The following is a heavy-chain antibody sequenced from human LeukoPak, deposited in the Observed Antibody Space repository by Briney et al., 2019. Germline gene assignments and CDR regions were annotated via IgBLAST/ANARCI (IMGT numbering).Heavy chain of an antibody. CDR3: ARAIPYYDFWSGYHEGYNWFDP. CDR1: GGSFSDYY. J-gene: IGHJ5*02. CDR2: INHSGST. D-gene: IGHD3-3*01. Sequence: SETLSLTCAVYGGSFSDYYWSWIRQPPGKGLEWIGEINHSGSTNYNPSLKSRVTISVDTSKNQFSLKLSSVTAADTAVYYCARAIPYYDFWSGYHEGYNWFDPWGQGTLVTVSS. V-gene: IGHV4-34*01.